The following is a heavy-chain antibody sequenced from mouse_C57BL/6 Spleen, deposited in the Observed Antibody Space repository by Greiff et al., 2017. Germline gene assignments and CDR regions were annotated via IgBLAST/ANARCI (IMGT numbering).Heavy chain of an antibody. V-gene: IGHV1-82*01. Sequence: VQLQQSGPELVKPGASVKISCKASGYAFSSSWMNWVKQRPGKGLEWIGRIYPGDGGTNYNGKFKGKATLTADKSSSTAYMQLSSLTSEDSAVYFCARSRRGFDYWGQGTTLTVSS. CDR3: ARSRRGFDY. CDR1: GYAFSSSW. CDR2: IYPGDGGT. J-gene: IGHJ2*01.